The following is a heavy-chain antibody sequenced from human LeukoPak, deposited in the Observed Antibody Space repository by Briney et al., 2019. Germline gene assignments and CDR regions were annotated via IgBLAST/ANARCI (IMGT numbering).Heavy chain of an antibody. J-gene: IGHJ5*02. CDR3: TRDKRGIGFDP. D-gene: IGHD3-16*01. V-gene: IGHV3-11*01. CDR2: ISSTGSTI. Sequence: GGSLRLSCAASGFTFSDYYMSWIRQAPGKGLDWVSYISSTGSTIYYGDSVKGRFTISRDNAKNSLYLQMNSLRAEDTAVYYCTRDKRGIGFDPWGQGTLVTVSS. CDR1: GFTFSDYY.